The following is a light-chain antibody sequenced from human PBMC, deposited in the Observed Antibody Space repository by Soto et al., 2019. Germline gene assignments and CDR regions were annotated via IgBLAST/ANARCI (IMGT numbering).Light chain of an antibody. CDR2: GAS. CDR1: QSVSINY. Sequence: IVLTHSPGTLSLSPGERATLSCRSSQSVSINYLAWYQQKPGQATRLLIYGASSRATGIPDRFSGSGSGTDFTLTISRLEPEDFAVYYCQQYGSSPYTFGQGTKLEIK. CDR3: QQYGSSPYT. V-gene: IGKV3-20*01. J-gene: IGKJ2*01.